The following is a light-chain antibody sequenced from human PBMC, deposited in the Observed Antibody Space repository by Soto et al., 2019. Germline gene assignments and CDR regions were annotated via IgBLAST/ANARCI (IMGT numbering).Light chain of an antibody. CDR2: SNN. V-gene: IGLV1-44*01. Sequence: QSVLTQPPSASGTPGQRVTISCSGSSSNIGSNTVNWYQQLPGTAPKLLIYSNNQRPSGVPDRFSGSKSGTSASLAISGLQSEDEADYYCAAWDDSLNGRWVFGGGTKGPS. CDR3: AAWDDSLNGRWV. J-gene: IGLJ3*02. CDR1: SSNIGSNT.